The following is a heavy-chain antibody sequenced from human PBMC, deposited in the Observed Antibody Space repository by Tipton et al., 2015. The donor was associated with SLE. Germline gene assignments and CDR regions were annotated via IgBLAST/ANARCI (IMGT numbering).Heavy chain of an antibody. CDR1: GGSISNGAYS. Sequence: TLSLTCAVSGGSISNGAYSWSWIRQPPGKGLEWIGYIYYSGRTHYNPSLQSRVTISVDTSKSQFSLRLNSVTAADTAVYFCARGLPGEDPYYYYHMDVWGKGTTVTVSS. CDR2: IYYSGRT. J-gene: IGHJ6*03. D-gene: IGHD7-27*01. V-gene: IGHV4-31*11. CDR3: ARGLPGEDPYYYYHMDV.